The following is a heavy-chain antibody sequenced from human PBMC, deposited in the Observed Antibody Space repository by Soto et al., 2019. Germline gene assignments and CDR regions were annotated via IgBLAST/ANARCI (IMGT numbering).Heavy chain of an antibody. V-gene: IGHV4-4*02. D-gene: IGHD4-17*01. CDR3: ARASGNDYGDSNYYYGMDV. J-gene: IGHJ6*02. CDR1: GGSISSSNW. Sequence: QVQLQESGPGLVKPSGTLSLTCAVSGGSISSSNWWSWVRQPPGKGLEWIGEIYHSVSTNYNPSLKSRVTISVDKSKNQFSLKLSSVTAADTAVYYCARASGNDYGDSNYYYGMDVWGQGTTVTVSS. CDR2: IYHSVST.